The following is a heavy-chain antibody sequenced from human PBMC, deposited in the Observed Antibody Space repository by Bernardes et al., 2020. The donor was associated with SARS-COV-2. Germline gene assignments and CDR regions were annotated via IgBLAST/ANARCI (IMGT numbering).Heavy chain of an antibody. J-gene: IGHJ3*02. CDR2: MNHSGSI. V-gene: IGHV4-34*01. CDR3: ARGARISMIVVVMPQAAFDI. CDR1: GGSFRGYY. Sequence: SETLSLTCAVYGGSFRGYYWSWLRQSPGKGLEWIGEMNHSGSISYNPSLKSRVAISVDTSKNQFSLKLTSVTAADMGVYYCARGARISMIVVVMPQAAFDIWGQGTMVTVSS. D-gene: IGHD3-22*01.